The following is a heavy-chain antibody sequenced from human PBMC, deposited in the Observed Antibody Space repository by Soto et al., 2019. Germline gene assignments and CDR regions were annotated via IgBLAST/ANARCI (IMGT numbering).Heavy chain of an antibody. D-gene: IGHD6-13*01. V-gene: IGHV4-59*01. CDR2: IYYSGST. CDR3: ARDLGKIAAADNYYYYYGMDV. CDR1: GGSISSYY. J-gene: IGHJ6*02. Sequence: SETLSLTCTVSGGSISSYYWSWIRQPPGKGLEWIGYIYYSGSTNYNPSLKSRVTISVDTSKNQFSLKLGSVTAADTAVYYCARDLGKIAAADNYYYYYGMDVWGQGTTVTVSS.